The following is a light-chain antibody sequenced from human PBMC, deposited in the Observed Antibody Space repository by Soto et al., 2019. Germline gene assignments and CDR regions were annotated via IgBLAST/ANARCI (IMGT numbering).Light chain of an antibody. V-gene: IGLV2-14*01. CDR3: SSYTSSNTVV. CDR2: EVS. Sequence: QSALTQPASVSGSPGQSISISSTGTSSDVGGYNYVSWYQQHPGKAPKLMIYEVSNRPSGVSNRFSGSKSGNTASLTISGLQAEDEADYYCSSYTSSNTVVFGGGTKLTVL. J-gene: IGLJ2*01. CDR1: SSDVGGYNY.